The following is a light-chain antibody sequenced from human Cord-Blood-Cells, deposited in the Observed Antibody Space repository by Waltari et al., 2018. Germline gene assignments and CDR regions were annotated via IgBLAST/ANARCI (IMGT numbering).Light chain of an antibody. J-gene: IGLJ1*01. CDR2: DVS. V-gene: IGLV2-11*01. CDR3: CSYAGSYTFV. Sequence: QSALTQPRSVSGSPGQSVTISCTGTSSDVGGYNYVSWYQQHQGKAHKLMIYDVSRRPSGVPDRFSGSKSGNTASLTISGLQAEDEADYYCCSYAGSYTFVFGTGTKVTVL. CDR1: SSDVGGYNY.